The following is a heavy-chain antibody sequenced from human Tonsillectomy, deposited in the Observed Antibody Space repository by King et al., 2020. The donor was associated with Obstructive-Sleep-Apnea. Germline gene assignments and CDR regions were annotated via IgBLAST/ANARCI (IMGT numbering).Heavy chain of an antibody. D-gene: IGHD1-26*01. Sequence: VQLVESGGGLVQPGGSLRLSCAASGIIVSSNYMSWVRQAPGEWLEWGSVIYRGGATYYADSVKGRFTNSRDNSKNTLHLQMNSLRAEDTAVYYCARVVGAFVYWGQGTLVTVSS. CDR1: GIIVSSNY. CDR2: IYRGGAT. V-gene: IGHV3-66*01. J-gene: IGHJ4*02. CDR3: ARVVGAFVY.